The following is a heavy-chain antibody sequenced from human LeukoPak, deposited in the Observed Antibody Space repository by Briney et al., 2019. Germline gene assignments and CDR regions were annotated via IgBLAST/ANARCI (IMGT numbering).Heavy chain of an antibody. D-gene: IGHD2-21*01. J-gene: IGHJ4*02. Sequence: SVKVSCKASGGTFSSNAISWVRQAPGQGLEWMGGINPFFGTANYAQKFQGRVTITADESTSTAYMELSSLRSEDTAVYYCARWYCGGDCYYSGFDYWGQGTLVTVSS. CDR3: ARWYCGGDCYYSGFDY. CDR1: GGTFSSNA. CDR2: INPFFGTA. V-gene: IGHV1-69*01.